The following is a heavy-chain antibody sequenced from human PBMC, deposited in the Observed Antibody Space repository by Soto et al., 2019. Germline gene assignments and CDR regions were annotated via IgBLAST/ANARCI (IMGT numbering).Heavy chain of an antibody. V-gene: IGHV4-4*07. D-gene: IGHD1-7*01. J-gene: IGHJ1*01. CDR1: GAYVSDFS. Sequence: QVQQRESGPGLVKPWDTLSLTCTVSGAYVSDFSWSWIRQPAGQGREWIGRITVNGITQYTPSFRSRVTMSMDTSRNQFSLKLRSATAADTAFYCGARESGENWTYEAHWGQGTLVTVSS. CDR2: ITVNGIT. CDR3: ARESGENWTYEAH.